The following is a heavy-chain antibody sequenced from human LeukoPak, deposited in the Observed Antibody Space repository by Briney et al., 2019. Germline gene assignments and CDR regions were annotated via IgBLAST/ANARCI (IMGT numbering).Heavy chain of an antibody. CDR3: ARRGWDADY. CDR1: GGSFSGYY. CDR2: INHSGST. D-gene: IGHD1-26*01. Sequence: SETLSLTCAVYGGSFSGYYWSWIRQPPGKGLEWIGEINHSGSTNYNPSLKSRVTISVDTSKNQFSLKLSSVTAADTAVYYCARRGWDADYWGQGTLVTVSS. J-gene: IGHJ4*02. V-gene: IGHV4-34*01.